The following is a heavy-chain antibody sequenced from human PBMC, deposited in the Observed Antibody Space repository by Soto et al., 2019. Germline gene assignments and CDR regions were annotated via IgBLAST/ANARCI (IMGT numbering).Heavy chain of an antibody. CDR1: GFTFDDYA. CDR2: ISWNSGSI. CDR3: VKDSSAYDFRDLDY. V-gene: IGHV3-9*01. D-gene: IGHD5-12*01. J-gene: IGHJ4*02. Sequence: EVQLVESGGGLVQPGRSLRLSCAASGFTFDDYAMHWVRQVPGKGLEWVSGISWNSGSIGSADSVKGRFTISRDNATKFLYLHMNSLRVEDTALYYCVKDSSAYDFRDLDYWGQGTLVTVSS.